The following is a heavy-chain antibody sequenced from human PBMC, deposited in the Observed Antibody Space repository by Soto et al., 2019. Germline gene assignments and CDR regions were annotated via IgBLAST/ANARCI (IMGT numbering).Heavy chain of an antibody. Sequence: EVQLLESGGGLVQPGGSLRLSCAASGFTFSSYAMSWVRQAPGKGLEWVSAISGSGGSTYYADSVKGRFTISRDNSKNTLYLQMNSLRAEDTAVYYCAKESDPGDCSGGSCYSVVLTSHVPFDYWGQGTLVTVSS. J-gene: IGHJ4*02. CDR1: GFTFSSYA. D-gene: IGHD2-15*01. CDR2: ISGSGGST. V-gene: IGHV3-23*01. CDR3: AKESDPGDCSGGSCYSVVLTSHVPFDY.